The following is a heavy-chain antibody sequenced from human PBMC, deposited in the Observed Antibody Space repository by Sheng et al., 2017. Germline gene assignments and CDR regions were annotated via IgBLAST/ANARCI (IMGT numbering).Heavy chain of an antibody. V-gene: IGHV3-30*02. D-gene: IGHD4-17*01. CDR3: AKSPPSGDYGSPDY. CDR1: GFTFSSYG. Sequence: QVQLVESGGGVVQPGGSLRLSCAASGFTFSSYGMHWVRQAPGQGLEWVAFIRYDGSNKYHADSVKGRFTISRDNSKNMVNLQMNSLRAEDTAVYYCAKSPPSGDYGSPDYWGQGALVTVSS. J-gene: IGHJ4*02. CDR2: IRYDGSNK.